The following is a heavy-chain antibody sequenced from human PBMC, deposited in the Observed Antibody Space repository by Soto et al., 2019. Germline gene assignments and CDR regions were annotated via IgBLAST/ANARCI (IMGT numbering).Heavy chain of an antibody. J-gene: IGHJ6*02. CDR3: ARDKAVAGTFHYGMDV. Sequence: SVKVSCKASGGTFSSYAISWVRQAPGQGLEWMGGIIPIFGTTNYAQKFQGWVTMTRDTSTSTAYMELSRLRSDDTAVYYCARDKAVAGTFHYGMDVWGQGTTVTVSS. CDR1: GGTFSSYA. D-gene: IGHD6-19*01. CDR2: IIPIFGTT. V-gene: IGHV1-69*05.